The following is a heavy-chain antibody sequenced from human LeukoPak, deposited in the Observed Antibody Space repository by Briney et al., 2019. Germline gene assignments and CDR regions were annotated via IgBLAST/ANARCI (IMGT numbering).Heavy chain of an antibody. Sequence: SETLSVNCAVGSGSFSGYYWIWIGPPPGKGMEWIGEINHSGSTNYNPSLKSRVTISVDTSKNQFSLKLSSVTAADTAVYYCARNQWPWSFGYWGQGTVVTVSS. CDR3: ARNQWPWSFGY. V-gene: IGHV4-34*01. D-gene: IGHD6-19*01. CDR2: INHSGST. CDR1: SGSFSGYY. J-gene: IGHJ4*02.